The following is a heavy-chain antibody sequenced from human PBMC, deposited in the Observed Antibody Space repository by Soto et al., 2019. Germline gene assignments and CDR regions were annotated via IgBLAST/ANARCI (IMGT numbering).Heavy chain of an antibody. CDR1: GGTFSSYA. CDR3: ALSGYSGYDIHNYYYGMDV. J-gene: IGHJ6*02. Sequence: QVQLVQSGAEVKKPGSSVKVSCKASGGTFSSYAISWVRQAPGQGLEWMGGITPIFGTANYAQKFQGRVTITADESTSTAYMELSSLRSEDTAVYYCALSGYSGYDIHNYYYGMDVWGQGTTVTVSS. CDR2: ITPIFGTA. V-gene: IGHV1-69*12. D-gene: IGHD5-12*01.